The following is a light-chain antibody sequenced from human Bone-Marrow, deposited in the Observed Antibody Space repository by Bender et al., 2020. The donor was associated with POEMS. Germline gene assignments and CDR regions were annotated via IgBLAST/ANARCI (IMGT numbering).Light chain of an antibody. CDR3: AAWEDSLNGWV. V-gene: IGLV2-14*03. Sequence: QSALTQPASVSGSPGQSITISCTGTSSDVGGYNYVSWYQQHPDKAPKLLIYDVHNRPSGVSDRFSGSKSGNTASLSISGLQAEDEADYYCAAWEDSLNGWVFGGGTKLTVL. CDR2: DVH. J-gene: IGLJ3*02. CDR1: SSDVGGYNY.